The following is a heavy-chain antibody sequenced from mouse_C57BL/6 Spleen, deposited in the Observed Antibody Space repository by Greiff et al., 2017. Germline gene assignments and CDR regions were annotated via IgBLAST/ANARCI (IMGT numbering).Heavy chain of an antibody. CDR1: GYTFTDYE. V-gene: IGHV1-15*01. CDR3: TRGYYYGSSPYAMDY. D-gene: IGHD1-1*01. J-gene: IGHJ4*01. Sequence: VQLQESGAELVRPGASVTLSCKASGYTFTDYEMHWVKQTPVHGLEWIGAIDPETGGTAYNQKFKGKAILTADKSSSAAYMELRSLTSEDSAVYYCTRGYYYGSSPYAMDYWGQGTSVTVSS. CDR2: IDPETGGT.